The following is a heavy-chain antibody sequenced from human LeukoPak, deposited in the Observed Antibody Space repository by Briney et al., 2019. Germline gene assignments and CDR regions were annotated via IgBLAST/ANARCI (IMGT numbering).Heavy chain of an antibody. CDR3: ARDGDSSSWADWFDP. CDR2: IYYSGST. D-gene: IGHD6-13*01. Sequence: PSETLSLTCTVSGGSISSGDYYWSWIRQPPGKGLEWIGYIYYSGSTYYNPSLKSRVTISVDTSKNQFSLKLSSVTAADTAVYYCARDGDSSSWADWFDPWGQGTLVTVSS. V-gene: IGHV4-30-4*02. CDR1: GGSISSGDYY. J-gene: IGHJ5*02.